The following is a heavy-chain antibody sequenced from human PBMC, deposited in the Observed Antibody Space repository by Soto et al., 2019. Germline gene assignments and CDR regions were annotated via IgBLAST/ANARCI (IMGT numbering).Heavy chain of an antibody. CDR3: ASNYYDSSGYYLTLDY. Sequence: GGSLRLSCAASGFTFSSYAMHWVRQAPGKGLEWVAVISYDGSNKYYADSVKGRFTISRDNSKNTLYLQMNSLRAEDTAVYYCASNYYDSSGYYLTLDYWGQGTLVTVSS. V-gene: IGHV3-30-3*01. CDR2: ISYDGSNK. J-gene: IGHJ4*02. D-gene: IGHD3-22*01. CDR1: GFTFSSYA.